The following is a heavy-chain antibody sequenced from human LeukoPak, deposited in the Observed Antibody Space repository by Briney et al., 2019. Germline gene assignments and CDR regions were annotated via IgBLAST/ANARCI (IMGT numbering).Heavy chain of an antibody. D-gene: IGHD2-2*02. CDR1: GGTFSSYA. Sequence: SVKVSCKASGGTFSSYAISWVRQAPGQGLEWMGGIIPIFGTAIYAQNFQDRVTITADESPSTAYMELSGLRSEDTAVYYCARENCNSTSCYTRYYYGMDVWGQGTTVTVSS. CDR2: IIPIFGTA. CDR3: ARENCNSTSCYTRYYYGMDV. V-gene: IGHV1-69*13. J-gene: IGHJ6*02.